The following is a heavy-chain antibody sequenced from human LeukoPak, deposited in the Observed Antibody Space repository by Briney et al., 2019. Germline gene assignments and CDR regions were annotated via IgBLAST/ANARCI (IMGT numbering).Heavy chain of an antibody. CDR3: ARDFTDYYVSGSYYSAFDI. CDR1: GGSISSSNW. V-gene: IGHV4-4*02. Sequence: SETLSLTCAVSGGSISSSNWWSWVRQPPGKGLEWIGEIYHSGSTNYNPSLKSRVTISVDKSKNQFSLKLDSVTAADTAVYYCARDFTDYYVSGSYYSAFDIWGQGTMVTVSS. CDR2: IYHSGST. J-gene: IGHJ3*02. D-gene: IGHD3-10*01.